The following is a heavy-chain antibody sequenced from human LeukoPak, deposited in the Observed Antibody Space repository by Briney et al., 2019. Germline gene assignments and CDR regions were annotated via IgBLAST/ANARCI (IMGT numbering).Heavy chain of an antibody. CDR3: ARATVSYYYGSGSYYRYYFDY. CDR1: GGSISSSSYY. CDR2: IYYSGST. D-gene: IGHD3-10*01. J-gene: IGHJ4*02. Sequence: SETLSLTCTVSGGSISSSSYYWGWIRQPPGEGLEWIGSIYYSGSTYYDPSLKSRVTISVDTSKDQFSLKLSSVTAADTAVYYCARATVSYYYGSGSYYRYYFDYWGQGTLVTVSS. V-gene: IGHV4-39*01.